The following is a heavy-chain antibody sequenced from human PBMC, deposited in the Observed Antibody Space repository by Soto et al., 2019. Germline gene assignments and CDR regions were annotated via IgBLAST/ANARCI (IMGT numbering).Heavy chain of an antibody. D-gene: IGHD3-10*02. Sequence: EVQLLESGGGLVQPGGSLRLSYVASGFTFSSYVMNWVRQAPGQGLEWVSAISGSGASTFYPDSVKGRFSISRDNSKNMVYLQMDSLRAEDTAVYYCAKDRNHLPMSLFDYWGQGALVIVSS. CDR2: ISGSGAST. CDR1: GFTFSSYV. J-gene: IGHJ4*02. CDR3: AKDRNHLPMSLFDY. V-gene: IGHV3-23*01.